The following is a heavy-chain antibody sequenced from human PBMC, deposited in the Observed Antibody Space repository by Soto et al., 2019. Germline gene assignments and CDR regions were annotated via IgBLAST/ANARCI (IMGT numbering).Heavy chain of an antibody. Sequence: GGSLRLSCAASGFTFSSYAMSWVRQAPGKGLEWASAISGSGGSTYYADSVKGRFTISRDNSKNTLYLQMNSLRAEDTAVYYCAKDRITIFGVVHYYGMDVWGQGTTVTVSS. D-gene: IGHD3-3*01. J-gene: IGHJ6*02. V-gene: IGHV3-23*01. CDR1: GFTFSSYA. CDR3: AKDRITIFGVVHYYGMDV. CDR2: ISGSGGST.